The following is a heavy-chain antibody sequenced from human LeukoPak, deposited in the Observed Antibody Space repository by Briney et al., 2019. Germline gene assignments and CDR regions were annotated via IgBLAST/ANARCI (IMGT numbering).Heavy chain of an antibody. Sequence: GGSLRLSCAASGFNFDTYSMNWVRQAPGKGLEWVSFISSRSSYIYYADSVRGRFTISRDNAKNSLYLQMSSLRAEDTAVYYCARPYGSGSYSAPHYYFGLDVWGKGTTVTVSS. CDR2: ISSRSSYI. D-gene: IGHD3-10*01. CDR3: ARPYGSGSYSAPHYYFGLDV. V-gene: IGHV3-21*01. CDR1: GFNFDTYS. J-gene: IGHJ6*04.